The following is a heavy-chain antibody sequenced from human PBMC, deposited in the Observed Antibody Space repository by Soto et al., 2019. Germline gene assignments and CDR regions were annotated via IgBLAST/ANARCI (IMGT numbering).Heavy chain of an antibody. CDR3: AKEPDYGDYFDY. CDR1: GFTFSSYA. Sequence: SLRLSCAVSGFTFSSYAMSWVRQAPGKGLEWVSAISGSGGSTYYADSVKGRFTTSRDNSKNTLFLQMNSLRAEDTAVYYCAKEPDYGDYFDYWGQGTLVTVSS. V-gene: IGHV3-23*01. J-gene: IGHJ4*02. D-gene: IGHD4-17*01. CDR2: ISGSGGST.